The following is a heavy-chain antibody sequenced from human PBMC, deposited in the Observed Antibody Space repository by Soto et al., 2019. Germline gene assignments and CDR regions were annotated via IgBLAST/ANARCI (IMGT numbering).Heavy chain of an antibody. CDR3: ARAVGPFDY. CDR2: IWYDGSNK. D-gene: IGHD1-26*01. V-gene: IGHV3-33*01. J-gene: IGHJ4*01. CDR1: GFAFSTYG. Sequence: QVQLVESGGGVVQPGRSLRLSCAESGFAFSTYGMHWVRQAPGKGLDWVAVIWYDGSNKYYADSVKGRFTISRDNYKNTLYLQMNSLRVEDTAVYYCARAVGPFDYWGQGTLVTVSS.